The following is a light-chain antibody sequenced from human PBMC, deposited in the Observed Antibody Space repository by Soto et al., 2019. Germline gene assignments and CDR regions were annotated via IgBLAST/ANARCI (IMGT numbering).Light chain of an antibody. J-gene: IGKJ4*01. CDR1: QDISNY. CDR2: DAS. CDR3: QQYDNLPT. V-gene: IGKV1-33*01. Sequence: DIQMTPSPSSLSASVGDRVTITCQASQDISNYLNWYQQKPGKAPKLLIYDASTLETGVPARFSGSGSGTDLTFTISRLQPEDIATYYCQQYDNLPTFGGGTKVEIK.